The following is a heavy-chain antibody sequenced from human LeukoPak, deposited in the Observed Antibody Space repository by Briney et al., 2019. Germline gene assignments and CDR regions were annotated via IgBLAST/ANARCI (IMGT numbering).Heavy chain of an antibody. CDR2: INPNSGGT. CDR3: ARRAAGGVVDLDY. Sequence: ASVKVSCKASGYTFTGYYMHWVRQAPGQGLEGMGWINPNSGGTNYAQKFQGRVTMTRDTSISTAYMELSRLRSDDTAVYYCARRAAGGVVDLDYWGQGTLVTVSS. CDR1: GYTFTGYY. V-gene: IGHV1-2*02. J-gene: IGHJ4*02. D-gene: IGHD2-15*01.